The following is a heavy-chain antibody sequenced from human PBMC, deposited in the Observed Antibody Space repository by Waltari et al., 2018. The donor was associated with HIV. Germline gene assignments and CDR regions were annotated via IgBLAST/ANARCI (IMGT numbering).Heavy chain of an antibody. Sequence: EVQLVQSGAEVKKSGESLKISCKGSGYNFNPYWIGWVRQMPGKGLEWMGIIFPDDSDTRDSPSFQGQVTISADKSISTAYVQWSSLKASDTAMYFCARRSYYDSSGSYWYFDLWGRGTLVTVSS. V-gene: IGHV5-51*01. CDR2: IFPDDSDT. D-gene: IGHD3-22*01. CDR1: GYNFNPYW. J-gene: IGHJ2*01. CDR3: ARRSYYDSSGSYWYFDL.